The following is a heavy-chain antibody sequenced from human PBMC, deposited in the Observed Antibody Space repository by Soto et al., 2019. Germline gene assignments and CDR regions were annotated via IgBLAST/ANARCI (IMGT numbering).Heavy chain of an antibody. D-gene: IGHD6-19*01. CDR1: GYTFTSYG. CDR3: AREKAVAGEYDAFDI. J-gene: IGHJ3*02. Sequence: ASVKVCCKSSGYTFTSYGSSWVRQAPGQGLEWMGWISAYNGNTNYAQKLQGRVTMTTDTSTSTAYMELRSLRSDDTAVYYCAREKAVAGEYDAFDIWGQGTMVNVSS. CDR2: ISAYNGNT. V-gene: IGHV1-18*04.